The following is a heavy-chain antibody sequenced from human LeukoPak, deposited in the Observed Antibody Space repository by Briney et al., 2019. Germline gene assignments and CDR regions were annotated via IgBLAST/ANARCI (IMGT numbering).Heavy chain of an antibody. CDR1: GFTVSSNH. CDR3: ASHSSSWYGFDH. J-gene: IGHJ4*02. V-gene: IGHV3-53*01. D-gene: IGHD6-13*01. Sequence: GGSLRLSCAASGFTVSSNHMSWVRQAPGKWLEWVSVIYSGGSTYYADSVKRRFTISRDNSKNTLYLQMNSLRAEDTAVYYCASHSSSWYGFDHWGQGTLVTVSS. CDR2: IYSGGST.